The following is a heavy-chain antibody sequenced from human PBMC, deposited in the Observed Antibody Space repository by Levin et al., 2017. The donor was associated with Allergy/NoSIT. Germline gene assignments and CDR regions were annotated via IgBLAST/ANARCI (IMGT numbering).Heavy chain of an antibody. J-gene: IGHJ5*02. CDR3: ARRRYCSGGSCYSGTFSSADNWFDP. D-gene: IGHD2-15*01. CDR1: GGSISSSSYY. Sequence: SETLSLTCTVSGGSISSSSYYWGWIRQPPGKGLEWIGSIYYSGSTYYNPSLKSRVTISVDTSKNQFSLKLSSVTAADTAVYYCARRRYCSGGSCYSGTFSSADNWFDPWGQGTLVTVSS. V-gene: IGHV4-39*01. CDR2: IYYSGST.